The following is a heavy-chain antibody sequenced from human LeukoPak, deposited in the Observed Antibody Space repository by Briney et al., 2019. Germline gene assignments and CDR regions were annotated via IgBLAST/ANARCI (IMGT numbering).Heavy chain of an antibody. CDR1: GGSISSYY. J-gene: IGHJ4*02. Sequence: PSETLSLTCTVSGGSISSYYWSWIRQPPGKGLEWIGYIYYSGSTNYNPSLKSRVTISVDTSKNQFSLKLSSVTAADTAVYYCAGIQSGSYSDWGQGTLVTVSS. CDR2: IYYSGST. D-gene: IGHD1-26*01. V-gene: IGHV4-59*01. CDR3: AGIQSGSYSD.